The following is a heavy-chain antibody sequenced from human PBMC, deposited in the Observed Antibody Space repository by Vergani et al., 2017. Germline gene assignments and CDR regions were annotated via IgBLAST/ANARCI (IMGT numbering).Heavy chain of an antibody. V-gene: IGHV4-38-2*01. CDR1: GYSISSGYY. J-gene: IGHJ2*01. Sequence: QVQLQESGPGLVKPSETLSLTCAVSGYSISSGYYWGWIRQPPGKGLEWVGSIYHSGRTYYNPSLKGRFTISVDTSKNQFSLKLSSVTAADTAVYYCARPGSSSWYQVSWYFDLWGRGTLVTVSS. CDR2: IYHSGRT. CDR3: ARPGSSSWYQVSWYFDL. D-gene: IGHD6-13*01.